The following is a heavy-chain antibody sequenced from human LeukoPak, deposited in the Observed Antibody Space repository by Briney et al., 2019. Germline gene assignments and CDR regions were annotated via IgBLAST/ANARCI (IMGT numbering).Heavy chain of an antibody. CDR1: GGSISSHY. V-gene: IGHV4-59*11. D-gene: IGHD3-22*01. CDR3: ARGRYYYDSSGSYYDYWFDS. CDR2: ISYGGTT. J-gene: IGHJ5*01. Sequence: PSETLSLTCSVSGGSISSHYWSWIRQPPGKGLEYIGYISYGGTTNYNPSLKSRVTISVDTSKNQFSLKLTSVTAADTAVYYCARGRYYYDSSGSYYDYWFDSWGQGTLVTVSS.